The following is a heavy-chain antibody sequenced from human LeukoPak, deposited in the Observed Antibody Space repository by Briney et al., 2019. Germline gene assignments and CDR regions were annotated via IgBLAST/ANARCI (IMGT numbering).Heavy chain of an antibody. D-gene: IGHD3-22*01. CDR3: ARDGHRMYYYDTSAYRFDY. Sequence: SVKVSCKASGGTFSSYAISWVRQAPGQGLEWMGGIIPIFGTANYAQKFQGRVTITADKSTSTAYMELSSLRSDDTAVYYCARDGHRMYYYDTSAYRFDYWGQGTLVTVSS. J-gene: IGHJ4*02. CDR1: GGTFSSYA. V-gene: IGHV1-69*06. CDR2: IIPIFGTA.